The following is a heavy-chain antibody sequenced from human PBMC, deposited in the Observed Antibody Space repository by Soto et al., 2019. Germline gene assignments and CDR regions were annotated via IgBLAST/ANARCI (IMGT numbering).Heavy chain of an antibody. J-gene: IGHJ5*02. CDR2: INAGNGNT. D-gene: IGHD3-3*01. V-gene: IGHV1-3*01. CDR1: GYTFTSYV. Sequence: ASVKGSCKGAGYTFTSYVRHWVRQAPGQRLEGMGWINAGNGNTKYSQKFQGRVTITRDTSASTAYMELSSLRSEDKAVYYCARDKKECLLYSVVNWFAPWGQGTLVPSPQ. CDR3: ARDKKECLLYSVVNWFAP.